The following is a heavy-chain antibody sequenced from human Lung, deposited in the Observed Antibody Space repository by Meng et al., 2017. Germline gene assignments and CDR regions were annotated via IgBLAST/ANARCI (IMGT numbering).Heavy chain of an antibody. J-gene: IGHJ4*02. CDR3: ATGAAAADH. CDR2: IKSNSDGGTT. D-gene: IGHD6-13*01. Sequence: EVQPVECGAGFVKPGGSLRLSCVASGFIFTDAWMSWVRQAPGKGLEWVGRIKSNSDGGTTDYAAPVKGRFTISRDDSKNTLYLQMNSLITEDTAVYFCATGAAAADHWGQGTLVTVSS. V-gene: IGHV3-15*01. CDR1: GFIFTDAW.